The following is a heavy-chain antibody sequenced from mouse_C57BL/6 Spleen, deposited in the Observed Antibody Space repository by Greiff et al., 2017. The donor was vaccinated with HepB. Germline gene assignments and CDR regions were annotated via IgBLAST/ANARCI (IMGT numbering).Heavy chain of an antibody. Sequence: QVQLQQSGPELVKPGASVKISCKASGYAFSSSWMNWVKQRPGKGLEWIGRIYPGDGDTNYNGKFKGKATLTADKSSSTAYMQLSSLTSEDSAVYFCARERALLPYWYFDVWGTGTTVTVSS. CDR1: GYAFSSSW. V-gene: IGHV1-82*01. CDR3: ARERALLPYWYFDV. D-gene: IGHD1-1*01. CDR2: IYPGDGDT. J-gene: IGHJ1*03.